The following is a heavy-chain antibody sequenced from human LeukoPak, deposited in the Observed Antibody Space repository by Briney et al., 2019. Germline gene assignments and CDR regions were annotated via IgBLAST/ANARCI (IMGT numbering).Heavy chain of an antibody. D-gene: IGHD1-26*01. CDR1: GFIFSDAW. CDR3: AKGGKWDVTPFDY. V-gene: IGHV3-23*01. CDR2: ISGGGGST. J-gene: IGHJ4*02. Sequence: GGSLRLSCEASGFIFSDAWMNWVRQAPGKGLEWVSTISGGGGSTYYADSVKGRFTISRDNSKNTLYLQVDSLRAEDTAVYYCAKGGKWDVTPFDYWGQGTLVTVSS.